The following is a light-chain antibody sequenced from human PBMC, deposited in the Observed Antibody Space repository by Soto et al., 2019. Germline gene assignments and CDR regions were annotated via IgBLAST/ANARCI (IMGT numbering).Light chain of an antibody. CDR3: AAWDDSLNGVV. CDR2: SNN. CDR1: SPNIGSNT. J-gene: IGLJ2*01. V-gene: IGLV1-44*01. Sequence: QSVLTQPPSASGTPGQRVTISCSGSSPNIGSNTVNWYQQLPGTAPKLLIYSNNQRPSGVPDRFSGSKSGTSASLAISGLQSEDEADYFCAAWDDSLNGVVFGGWTKLTVL.